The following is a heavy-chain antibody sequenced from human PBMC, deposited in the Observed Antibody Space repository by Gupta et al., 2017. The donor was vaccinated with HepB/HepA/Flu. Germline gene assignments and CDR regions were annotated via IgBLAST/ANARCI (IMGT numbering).Heavy chain of an antibody. Sequence: QVQLVESGGGVVQPGRSLRLSCAASGFTFSSYAMHWVRQAPGKGLEWVAVISYDGSNKYYADSVKGRFTISRDNSKNTLYLQMNSPRAEDTAVYYCARVRAVAGVYYYYYYGMDVWGQGTTVTVSS. V-gene: IGHV3-30-3*01. CDR3: ARVRAVAGVYYYYYYGMDV. D-gene: IGHD6-19*01. J-gene: IGHJ6*02. CDR1: GFTFSSYA. CDR2: ISYDGSNK.